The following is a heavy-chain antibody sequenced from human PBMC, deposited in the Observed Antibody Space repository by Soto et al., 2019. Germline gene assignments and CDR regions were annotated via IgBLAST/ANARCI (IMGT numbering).Heavy chain of an antibody. Sequence: QVVLEQSGGEVKKPGASVKVSCKASGYTFSGYSITWVRQAPGQGLEWMGRISGYNGNTNYARTLRGRLTLITDTSTSTAYMELRSLTSDDTAVYYCARDVFCGGAPACPDMDVWGQGTTVTVSS. V-gene: IGHV1-18*04. CDR1: GYTFSGYS. CDR2: ISGYNGNT. D-gene: IGHD2-21*01. CDR3: ARDVFCGGAPACPDMDV. J-gene: IGHJ6*02.